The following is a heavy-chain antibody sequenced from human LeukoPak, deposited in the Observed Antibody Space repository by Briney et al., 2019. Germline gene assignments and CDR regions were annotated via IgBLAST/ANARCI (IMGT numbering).Heavy chain of an antibody. J-gene: IGHJ3*02. CDR2: INHSGTA. CDR1: GASFNYYY. Sequence: PSETLSLTCAGYGASFNYYYWTWIRQTPGKGLEWIGEINHSGTANYDPSLESRITISVDTSKKQFSLKLSSVTAADTAVYYCTRRSRITMLRAPPRGGGFDIWGQGTVVTVSS. CDR3: TRRSRITMLRAPPRGGGFDI. V-gene: IGHV4-34*01. D-gene: IGHD3-10*01.